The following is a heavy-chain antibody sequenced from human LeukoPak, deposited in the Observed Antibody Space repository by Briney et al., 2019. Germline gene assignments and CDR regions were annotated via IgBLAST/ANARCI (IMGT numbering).Heavy chain of an antibody. J-gene: IGHJ5*02. V-gene: IGHV3-74*01. CDR1: GFTFSSYW. CDR3: ARMPAENWFDP. D-gene: IGHD2-2*01. CDR2: INSDGSST. Sequence: GGSLRLSCAASGFTFSSYWMHWVRKAQGKGLVWVSRINSDGSSTSYADSVKGRFTISRDNAKNTLYLQMNSLRAEDTAVYYCARMPAENWFDPWGQGTLVTVSS.